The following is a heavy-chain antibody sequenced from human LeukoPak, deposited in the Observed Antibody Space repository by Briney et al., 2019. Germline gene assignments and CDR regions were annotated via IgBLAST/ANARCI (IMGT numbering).Heavy chain of an antibody. V-gene: IGHV3-30*18. Sequence: GGSLRLSCSASGFTFSSYGMHWVRQAPGKGLESVAVISYDGSNKYYADSVKGRFTISRDNSKNTLYLQMNSLRAEDTAVYYCAKDRVGWELTPLDYWGQGTLVTVSS. CDR1: GFTFSSYG. D-gene: IGHD1-26*01. CDR2: ISYDGSNK. J-gene: IGHJ4*02. CDR3: AKDRVGWELTPLDY.